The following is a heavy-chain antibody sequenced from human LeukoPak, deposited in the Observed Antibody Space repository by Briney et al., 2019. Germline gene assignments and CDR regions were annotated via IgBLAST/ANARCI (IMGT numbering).Heavy chain of an antibody. D-gene: IGHD6-19*01. CDR1: GFTFSDYY. CDR3: ARGRWQWPD. V-gene: IGHV3-11*01. Sequence: VGSLRLSCAASGFTFSDYYMSWIRQAPGKGLEWVSYISTSGSTIYYADSVKGRFTISRDNAKNSVFLQMSSLRAEDTAVYYCARGRWQWPDCGQGTLVTVSS. CDR2: ISTSGSTI. J-gene: IGHJ4*02.